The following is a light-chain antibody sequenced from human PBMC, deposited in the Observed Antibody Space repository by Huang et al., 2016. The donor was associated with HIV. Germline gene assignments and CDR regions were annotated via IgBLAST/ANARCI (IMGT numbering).Light chain of an antibody. V-gene: IGKV1-39*01. J-gene: IGKJ5*01. CDR2: SAS. CDR1: QNINTY. CDR3: QQSYSALSS. Sequence: IQMTQSPTSLSASIGNRVSIACRASQNINTYLNWYQQKPGKAPKLLISSASTLHWCLPSRFSGSVSGTDFTLTIRGLQLDDFATYYCQQSYSALSSFGPGTRL.